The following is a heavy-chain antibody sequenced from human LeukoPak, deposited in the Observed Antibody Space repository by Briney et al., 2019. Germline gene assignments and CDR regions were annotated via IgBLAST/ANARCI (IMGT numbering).Heavy chain of an antibody. CDR2: INHSGST. CDR1: GGSFSGYY. CDR3: ARGVYSGSYYAFDI. J-gene: IGHJ3*02. Sequence: SETLSLTCAVYGGSFSGYYWSWIRQPPGKGLEWIGEINHSGSTNYNPSLKSRVTISVDTSKNQFSLKLSSVTAADTAVYYCARGVYSGSYYAFDIWGQGTMVTVSS. D-gene: IGHD1-26*01. V-gene: IGHV4-34*01.